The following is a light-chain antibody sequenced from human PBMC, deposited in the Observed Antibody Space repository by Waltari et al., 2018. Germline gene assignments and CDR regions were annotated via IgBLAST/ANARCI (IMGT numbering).Light chain of an antibody. Sequence: ETVMTQSPPTLSVSPGESATLSCRTSQTVSSNLAWYQQKPGQAPRLLIYGASIRATGVTARCSGSGAATQFTLTIHSLQSEDFAIYYYQQYNAWPPWTFGQGTKVDIK. CDR1: QTVSSN. J-gene: IGKJ1*01. V-gene: IGKV3-15*01. CDR3: QQYNAWPPWT. CDR2: GAS.